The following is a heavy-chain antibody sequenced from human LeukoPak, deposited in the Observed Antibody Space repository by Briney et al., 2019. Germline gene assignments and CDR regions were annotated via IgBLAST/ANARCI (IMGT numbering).Heavy chain of an antibody. CDR2: ISTYNGNT. CDR1: GYTFTSYG. CDR3: ARRVRPYCSSTSCYGVYYYGMDV. D-gene: IGHD2-2*01. Sequence: ASVKVSCKASGYTFTSYGISWVRQAPGQGLEWMGWISTYNGNTNYAQKLQGRVTMTTDTSTSTAYMELRSLRSDDTAVYYCARRVRPYCSSTSCYGVYYYGMDVWGQGTTVTVSS. J-gene: IGHJ6*02. V-gene: IGHV1-18*01.